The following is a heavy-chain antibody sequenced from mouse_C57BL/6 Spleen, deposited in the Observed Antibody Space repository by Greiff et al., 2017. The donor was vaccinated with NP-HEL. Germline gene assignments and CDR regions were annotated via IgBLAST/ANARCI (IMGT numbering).Heavy chain of an antibody. D-gene: IGHD1-1*01. Sequence: VHVKQSGAELVRPGASVKLSCTASGFNIKDDYMHWVKQRPEQGLEWIGWIDPENGDTEYASKFQGKATITADTSSNTAYLQLSSLTSEDTAVYYCTTGGSTTVVADWYFDVWGTGTTVTVSS. V-gene: IGHV14-4*01. CDR2: IDPENGDT. CDR3: TTGGSTTVVADWYFDV. CDR1: GFNIKDDY. J-gene: IGHJ1*03.